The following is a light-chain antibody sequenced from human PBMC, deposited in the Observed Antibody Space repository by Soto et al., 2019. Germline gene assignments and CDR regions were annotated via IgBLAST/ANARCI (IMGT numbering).Light chain of an antibody. Sequence: EIVLTQSPGTLSLSPAQRATLSCRASQSVSSSSLAWYQQKPGQAPRLLIYGASSRATGIPDRFSGRGSGTDFILTISRVEPEDFAVYYCQQYGSSPLITFGQGTRLEIK. J-gene: IGKJ5*01. CDR3: QQYGSSPLIT. CDR1: QSVSSSS. CDR2: GAS. V-gene: IGKV3-20*01.